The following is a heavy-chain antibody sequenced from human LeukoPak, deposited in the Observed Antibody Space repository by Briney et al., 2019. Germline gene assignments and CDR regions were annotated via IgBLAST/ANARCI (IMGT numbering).Heavy chain of an antibody. CDR3: ARGAAVVYYDSSGYDY. V-gene: IGHV4-59*01. Sequence: SETLSLTCTVSGGSISSYYWSWIRQPPGKGLEWIGYIYYSGSTNYNPSLKSRVTISVDTSKNQFSLKLSSVTAADTAVYYCARGAAVVYYDSSGYDYWGQGALVTVSS. J-gene: IGHJ4*02. D-gene: IGHD3-22*01. CDR1: GGSISSYY. CDR2: IYYSGST.